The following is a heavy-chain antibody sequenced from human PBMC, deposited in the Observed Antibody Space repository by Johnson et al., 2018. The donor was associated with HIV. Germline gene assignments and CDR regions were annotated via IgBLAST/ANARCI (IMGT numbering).Heavy chain of an antibody. CDR1: RSPFSTFG. V-gene: IGHV3-33*01. CDR3: ARFPTYVNAFDI. D-gene: IGHD2-8*01. CDR2: LWNDGSIR. Sequence: VQLVESGGGVVQPGRSLRLSCAASRSPFSTFGMHWVRQAPGRGLGWGAVLWNDGSIRNYADPVKGRFTIARDNSKNTLYLQMNSLRAEDTAVYYCARFPTYVNAFDIWGQGTMVTVSS. J-gene: IGHJ3*02.